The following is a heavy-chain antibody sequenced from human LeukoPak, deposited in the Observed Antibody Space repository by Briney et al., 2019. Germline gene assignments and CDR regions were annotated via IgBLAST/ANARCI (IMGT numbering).Heavy chain of an antibody. CDR2: INHSGST. J-gene: IGHJ4*02. Sequence: SETLSLTCAVYGGSFSGYYWSWIRQPPGKGLEWIGEINHSGSTNYNPSLKSRVTISVDTSKNQFSLKLSSVTAADTAVYYCARPRRDGYNKRYYFDYWGQGTLVTVSS. CDR1: GGSFSGYY. V-gene: IGHV4-34*01. CDR3: ARPRRDGYNKRYYFDY. D-gene: IGHD5-24*01.